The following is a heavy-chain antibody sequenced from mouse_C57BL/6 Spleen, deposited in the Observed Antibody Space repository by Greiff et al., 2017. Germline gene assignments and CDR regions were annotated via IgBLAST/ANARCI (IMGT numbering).Heavy chain of an antibody. CDR2: IDPSDSET. Sequence: QVQLQQPGAELVRPGSSVKLSCKASGYTFTSYWMHWVKQRPIQGLEWIGNIDPSDSETHYNQKFKDKATLTVDKSSSTAYMQLSSLTSEDSAVYYCARDYVYLYAMDYWGQGTSVTVSS. J-gene: IGHJ4*01. D-gene: IGHD2-2*01. CDR1: GYTFTSYW. CDR3: ARDYVYLYAMDY. V-gene: IGHV1-52*01.